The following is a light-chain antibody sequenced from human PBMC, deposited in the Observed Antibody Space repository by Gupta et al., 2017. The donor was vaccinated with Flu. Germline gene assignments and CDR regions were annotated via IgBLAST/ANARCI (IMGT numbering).Light chain of an antibody. V-gene: IGKV1-33*01. Sequence: ASVGDRVTITCQASQGIFNYLNWYQQKPGKAPKLLISHASNLETGVPSRFSGSGSGTDFTFTISSLQPEDIATYFCQQYTNLPYTFAQGTKLEIK. CDR1: QGIFNY. CDR3: QQYTNLPYT. CDR2: HAS. J-gene: IGKJ2*01.